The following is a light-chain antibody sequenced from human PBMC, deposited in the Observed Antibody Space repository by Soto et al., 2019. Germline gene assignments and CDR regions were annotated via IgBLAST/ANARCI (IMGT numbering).Light chain of an antibody. V-gene: IGLV1-44*01. J-gene: IGLJ1*01. Sequence: QSVLTQPPSASGTPGQRVTISCSGSSSNIGSHTVNWYQHLPGTAPRLLIYNNNQRPSGVPDRFSGSKSGTSASLATSGLQSEDEADYYCAAWDDILNGFYVFGTGTKVTVL. CDR1: SSNIGSHT. CDR3: AAWDDILNGFYV. CDR2: NNN.